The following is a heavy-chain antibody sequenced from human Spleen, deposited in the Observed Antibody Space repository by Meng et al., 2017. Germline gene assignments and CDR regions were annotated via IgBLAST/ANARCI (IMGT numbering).Heavy chain of an antibody. CDR2: INTYNGKT. V-gene: IGHV1-18*01. CDR3: ATRGNPYLNC. Sequence: QGQLVQAGAEVKEPGAVVKVSYEASGYTLSSDGFSWVRQAPGQGLEWLGWINTYNGKTDYAQKFQGRITMTTDTFTSTAYMELRNLRSDDTAVYYCATRGNPYLNCWGQGTLVTVSS. J-gene: IGHJ4*02. CDR1: GYTLSSDG.